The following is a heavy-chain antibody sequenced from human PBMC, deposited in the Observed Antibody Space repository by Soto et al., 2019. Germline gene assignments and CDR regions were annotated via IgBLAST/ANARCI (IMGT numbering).Heavy chain of an antibody. CDR3: AGGGYSSGWYPKILKYYYYYYMDV. V-gene: IGHV4-59*01. CDR1: GGSISSYY. D-gene: IGHD6-19*01. CDR2: IYYSGST. Sequence: PSETLSLTCTVSGGSISSYYWSWIRQPPGKGLEWIGYIYYSGSTNYNPSLKSRVTISVDTSKNQFSLKLSSVTAADTAVYYCAGGGYSSGWYPKILKYYYYYYMDVWGKGTTVTVSS. J-gene: IGHJ6*03.